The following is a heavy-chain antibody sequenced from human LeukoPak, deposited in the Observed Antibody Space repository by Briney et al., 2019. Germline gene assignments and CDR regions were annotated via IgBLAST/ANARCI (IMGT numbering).Heavy chain of an antibody. D-gene: IGHD2-2*02. V-gene: IGHV3-21*01. CDR1: GFTFDDYA. CDR3: ARGLVVVPSAIRTYYYYYMDV. CDR2: ISDGSTYI. Sequence: GRSLRLSCAASGFTFDDYAMHWVRQAPGKGLEWVSSISDGSTYIYYADSVKGRFTISRDNAENSLFLQMNSLRADDTAVYYCARGLVVVPSAIRTYYYYYMDVWGKGTTVTVSS. J-gene: IGHJ6*03.